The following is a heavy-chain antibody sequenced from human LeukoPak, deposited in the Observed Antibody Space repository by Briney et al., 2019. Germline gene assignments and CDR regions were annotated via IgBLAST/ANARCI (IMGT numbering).Heavy chain of an antibody. Sequence: ASVKVSCKTSGYTFTSYAMNWLRQATGQGLEWMGWMNPNSGNTGYAQRFQGRVTITRNTSISTAYMELSSLRSEDTAVYYCARVSGHGDYFDYWGQGTLVTVSS. V-gene: IGHV1-8*03. D-gene: IGHD3/OR15-3a*01. CDR1: GYTFTSYA. CDR2: MNPNSGNT. CDR3: ARVSGHGDYFDY. J-gene: IGHJ4*02.